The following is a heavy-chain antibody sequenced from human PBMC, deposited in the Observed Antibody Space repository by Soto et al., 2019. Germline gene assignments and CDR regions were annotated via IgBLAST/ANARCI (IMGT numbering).Heavy chain of an antibody. V-gene: IGHV1-69*13. CDR1: GGTFSSYA. CDR3: ARSHPGDHCSGGSCYYYYYGMDV. Sequence: SVKVSCKASGGTFSSYAISWVRQAPGQGLEWMGRIIPIFGTANYAQKFQGRVTITADESTSTAYMELSSLRSEDTAVYYCARSHPGDHCSGGSCYYYYYGMDVWGQGTTVTVSS. D-gene: IGHD2-15*01. CDR2: IIPIFGTA. J-gene: IGHJ6*02.